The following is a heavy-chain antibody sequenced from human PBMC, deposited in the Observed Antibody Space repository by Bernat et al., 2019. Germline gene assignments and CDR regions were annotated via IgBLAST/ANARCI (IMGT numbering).Heavy chain of an antibody. CDR3: AREMVRGVPRRGAGDYGMDV. V-gene: IGHV3-30-3*01. Sequence: QVQLVESGGGVVQPGRSLRLSCAASGFTFSSYAMHWVRQAPGKGLEGVAVISYDGSNKYYADSVKGRFTISRDNSKNTLYLQMNSLRAEDTAVYYCAREMVRGVPRRGAGDYGMDVWGQGTTVTVSS. CDR2: ISYDGSNK. D-gene: IGHD3-10*01. CDR1: GFTFSSYA. J-gene: IGHJ6*02.